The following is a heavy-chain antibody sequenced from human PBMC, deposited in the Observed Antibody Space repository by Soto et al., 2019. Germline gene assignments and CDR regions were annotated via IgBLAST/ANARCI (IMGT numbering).Heavy chain of an antibody. CDR2: TFPRDSDT. D-gene: IGHD4-4*01. Sequence: PGESLKISCQASGYTFTNYWIAWVRHMPGRGLEWMGLTFPRDSDTRYNSSFEGQVTISSDRSLATAYLQWTSLKASDTAIYFCARLGSLLQPIDSWGQGTPVTVSS. J-gene: IGHJ5*01. CDR1: GYTFTNYW. CDR3: ARLGSLLQPIDS. V-gene: IGHV5-51*01.